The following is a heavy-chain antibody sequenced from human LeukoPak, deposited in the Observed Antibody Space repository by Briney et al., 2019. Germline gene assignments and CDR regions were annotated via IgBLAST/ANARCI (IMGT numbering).Heavy chain of an antibody. V-gene: IGHV3-23*01. CDR1: GFTFSSHW. J-gene: IGHJ4*02. CDR3: AKGLVVPAAMQYYFDY. Sequence: GGSLRLSCAASGFTFSSHWMTWVRQAPGKGLEWVSAISGSGGSTYYADSVKGRFTISRDNSKNTLYLQMNSLRAEDTAVYYCAKGLVVPAAMQYYFDYWGQGTLVTVSS. D-gene: IGHD2-2*01. CDR2: ISGSGGST.